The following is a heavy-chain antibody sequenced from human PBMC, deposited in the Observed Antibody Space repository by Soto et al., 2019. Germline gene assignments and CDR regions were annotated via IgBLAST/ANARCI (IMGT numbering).Heavy chain of an antibody. CDR2: INPSGGST. CDR1: GYIFTSYY. Sequence: GASVKVSCKAFGYIFTSYYMHWVRQAPGQGLEWMGIINPSGGSTSYAQKFQGRVTMTRDTSTSTVYMELSSLRSEDTAVYCCARLFDWIQLHDNDAFDIWGRGTMVTVSS. J-gene: IGHJ3*02. D-gene: IGHD5-18*01. CDR3: ARLFDWIQLHDNDAFDI. V-gene: IGHV1-46*01.